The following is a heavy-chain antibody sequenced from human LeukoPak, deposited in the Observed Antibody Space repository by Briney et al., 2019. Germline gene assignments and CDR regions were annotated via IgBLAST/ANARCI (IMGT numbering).Heavy chain of an antibody. CDR3: ARRDIGLDFDS. V-gene: IGHV5-51*01. Sequence: GESLKISCKGSGYTFTNYWIGWVRPMPGKGLEWMGIIYPGDSDTIYSPSFQGQVTISADKSISTAHLQWSSLKASDTAIYYCARRDIGLDFDSWGQGALVTVSS. CDR1: GYTFTNYW. CDR2: IYPGDSDT. J-gene: IGHJ4*02. D-gene: IGHD5-12*01.